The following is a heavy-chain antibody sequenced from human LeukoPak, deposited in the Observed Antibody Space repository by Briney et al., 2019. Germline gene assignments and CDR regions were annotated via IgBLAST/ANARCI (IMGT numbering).Heavy chain of an antibody. J-gene: IGHJ4*02. V-gene: IGHV3-21*01. CDR2: ISSSSRYI. Sequence: GGSLRLSCAASGFPFINYSINWVRQAPGKGLEWVSSISSSSRYIYYADSVKGRFTISRDNAKNSLYLQMNSLRAEDTAVYYCARGPFDYWGQGTLVTVSS. CDR1: GFPFINYS. CDR3: ARGPFDY.